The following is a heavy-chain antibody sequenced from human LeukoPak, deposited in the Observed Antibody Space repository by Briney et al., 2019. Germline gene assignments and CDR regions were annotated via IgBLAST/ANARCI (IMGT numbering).Heavy chain of an antibody. CDR1: GFTFSNFG. Sequence: GGSLRLSCAASGFTFSNFGMHWVRQAPGKGLEWMAVISYDGSNKYYADSVKGRFTISRDNSKNTLYLQMNSLRAEDTAVHYCAKAVGSGWDDAFDIWGQGTMVTVSS. V-gene: IGHV3-30*18. D-gene: IGHD6-19*01. J-gene: IGHJ3*02. CDR2: ISYDGSNK. CDR3: AKAVGSGWDDAFDI.